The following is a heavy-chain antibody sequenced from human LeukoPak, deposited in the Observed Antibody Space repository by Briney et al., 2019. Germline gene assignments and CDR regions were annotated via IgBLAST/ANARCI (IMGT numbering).Heavy chain of an antibody. J-gene: IGHJ5*02. V-gene: IGHV1-69*04. CDR3: ARDRGYCSSTSCLVGWFDP. Sequence: SVKVSCKASGGTFISYAISWVRQAPGQGLEWMGRIIPIFGIANYAQKFQGRVTITADKSTSTAYMELSSLRSEDTAVYYCARDRGYCSSTSCLVGWFDPWGQGTLVTVSS. D-gene: IGHD2-2*01. CDR1: GGTFISYA. CDR2: IIPIFGIA.